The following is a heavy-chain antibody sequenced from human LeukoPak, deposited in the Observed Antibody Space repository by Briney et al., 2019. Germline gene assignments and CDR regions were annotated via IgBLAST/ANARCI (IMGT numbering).Heavy chain of an antibody. J-gene: IGHJ6*02. Sequence: KPSETLSLTCTVSGGSISSYHWSWIRQPPGKGLEWIGHIYYTGSTNYNPSLKSRVTISLDTSKNQFSLKLSSVTAADTAVYYCTRSLGVVIHGGRDVWGQGTTVTVSS. CDR1: GGSISSYH. CDR3: TRSLGVVIHGGRDV. CDR2: IYYTGST. V-gene: IGHV4-59*01. D-gene: IGHD3-3*01.